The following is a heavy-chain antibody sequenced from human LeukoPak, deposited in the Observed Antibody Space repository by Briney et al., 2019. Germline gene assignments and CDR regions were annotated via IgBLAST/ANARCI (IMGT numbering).Heavy chain of an antibody. CDR3: AREVYYGGNSVGWFDP. D-gene: IGHD4-23*01. V-gene: IGHV4-4*07. CDR2: IHTSGST. Sequence: SETLSLTCTFSGGSISSYYWSWIRQPAGNGLEWIGRIHTSGSTNYNPSLKSRVTISVDTSKNQFSLKLTSVTAADTAVYYCAREVYYGGNSVGWFDPWGQGTLVTVSS. CDR1: GGSISSYY. J-gene: IGHJ5*02.